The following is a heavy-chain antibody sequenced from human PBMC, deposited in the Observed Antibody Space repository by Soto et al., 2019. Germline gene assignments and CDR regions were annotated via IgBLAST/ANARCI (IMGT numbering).Heavy chain of an antibody. Sequence: EVQLVEAGEGLVQPGGSLRLYCVASGFTFCSSWMSWVRQAPGKGLEWVANIKQEGSDKYYVDSVEGRFTISRDNAKTSLYLQMNSQRAEDTAVYYCASTSSFAADVWGQGTMVIVSS. J-gene: IGHJ3*01. D-gene: IGHD6-13*01. CDR2: IKQEGSDK. CDR3: ASTSSFAADV. V-gene: IGHV3-7*01. CDR1: GFTFCSSW.